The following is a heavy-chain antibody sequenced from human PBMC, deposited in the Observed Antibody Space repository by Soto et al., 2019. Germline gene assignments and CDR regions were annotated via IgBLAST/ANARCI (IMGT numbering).Heavy chain of an antibody. V-gene: IGHV4-31*03. Sequence: QVQLQESGPGLVKPSQTLSLTCTVSGGSISSGGYDWSWIRQHPGKGLEWIGYIYYSGSTYYYPSLKSRVTISVDTSKNQFALKLSSVTAADTAVYNCARDHLAGRIAAGGIWGQGTMVTVSS. D-gene: IGHD6-25*01. J-gene: IGHJ3*02. CDR1: GGSISSGGYD. CDR2: IYYSGST. CDR3: ARDHLAGRIAAGGI.